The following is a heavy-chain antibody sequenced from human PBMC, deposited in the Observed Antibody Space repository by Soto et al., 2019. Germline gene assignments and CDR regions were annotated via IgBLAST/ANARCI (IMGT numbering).Heavy chain of an antibody. CDR3: TRFSYDSSY. V-gene: IGHV3-73*02. CDR2: IRSKANSYAT. J-gene: IGHJ4*02. CDR1: GFTFSGSA. Sequence: EVQLVESGGGLVQPGGSLKLSCAASGFTFSGSAMHWVRQASGKGLEWVGRIRSKANSYATAYAASVKGRFTISRDDSKNTAYLQMNSRTTEDTAVYYCTRFSYDSSYWGQGTLVTVSS. D-gene: IGHD3-22*01.